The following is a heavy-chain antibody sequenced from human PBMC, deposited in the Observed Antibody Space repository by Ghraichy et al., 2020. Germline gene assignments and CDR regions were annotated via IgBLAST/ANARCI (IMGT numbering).Heavy chain of an antibody. CDR3: AREASFLNSGSYPNRPDQIYYFDY. J-gene: IGHJ4*02. CDR2: ISSSSSYI. D-gene: IGHD1-26*01. V-gene: IGHV3-21*01. CDR1: GFTFSSYS. Sequence: LPLTCAASGFTFSSYSMNWVRQAPGKGLEWVSSISSSSSYIYYADSVKGRFTISRDNAKNSLYLQMNSLRAEDTAVYYCAREASFLNSGSYPNRPDQIYYFDYWGQGTLVTVSS.